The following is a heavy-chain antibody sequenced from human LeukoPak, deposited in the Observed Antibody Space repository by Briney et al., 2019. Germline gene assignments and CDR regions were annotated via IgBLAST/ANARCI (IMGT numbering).Heavy chain of an antibody. V-gene: IGHV1-2*02. CDR2: INPNSGGT. D-gene: IGHD2-21*01. CDR3: ARSLAYCGGDCYLDY. J-gene: IGHJ4*02. CDR1: GYTFTGYY. Sequence: ASVKVSCKASGYTFTGYYMHWVRQAPGQGLEWMGWINPNSGGTNYAQKFQGRVTMTRDTSISTAYMELSRLRSDDTAVYYCARSLAYCGGDCYLDYWGQGTLVTVSS.